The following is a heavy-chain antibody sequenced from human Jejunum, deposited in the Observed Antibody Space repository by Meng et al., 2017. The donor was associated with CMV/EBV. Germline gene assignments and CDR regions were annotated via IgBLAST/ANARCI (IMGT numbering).Heavy chain of an antibody. J-gene: IGHJ1*01. D-gene: IGHD3-16*02. CDR1: G. CDR2: VAGNGWT. CDR3: ARDWSETYDWGSHHYSPWPY. Sequence: GMTCVRQAPERGLEWVSSVAGNGWTYYSDSVKGQFIITRDSSTNTLNLQMHSLRVEDTALYYCARDWSETYDWGSHHYSPWPYWGQGTLVTVSS. V-gene: IGHV3-23*01.